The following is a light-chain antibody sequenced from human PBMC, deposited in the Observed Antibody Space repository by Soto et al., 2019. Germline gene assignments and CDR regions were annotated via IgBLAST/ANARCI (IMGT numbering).Light chain of an antibody. V-gene: IGKV3-11*01. CDR2: DTS. Sequence: EIVLTQSPATLSFSPGERATLSCRASQSVSSYLAWYQQKPGQAPRLLIYDTSNRATGIPVRFSGSGSGTDFTLTISSLEPEDFAVYYCQQRGEWPPGATFGQGTRLEIK. J-gene: IGKJ5*01. CDR1: QSVSSY. CDR3: QQRGEWPPGAT.